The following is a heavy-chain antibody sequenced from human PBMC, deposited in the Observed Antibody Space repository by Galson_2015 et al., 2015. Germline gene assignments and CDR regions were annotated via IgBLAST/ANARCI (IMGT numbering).Heavy chain of an antibody. CDR3: ARSVSMIRGINDAFDI. CDR1: GYTFRDYG. J-gene: IGHJ3*02. V-gene: IGHV1-18*01. D-gene: IGHD3-10*01. CDR2: ISPYNGNT. Sequence: SVKVSCKASGYTFRDYGVTWVRQAPGQGLEWMGWISPYNGNTNSAQKLQDKITMTTDTSTSTAYMELRSLGSDDTAVYYCARSVSMIRGINDAFDIWGQGTMVTVSS.